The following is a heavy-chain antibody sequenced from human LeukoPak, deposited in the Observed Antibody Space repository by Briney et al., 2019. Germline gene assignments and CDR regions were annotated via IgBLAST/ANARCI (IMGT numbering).Heavy chain of an antibody. V-gene: IGHV3-33*08. CDR2: IWYDGSNK. J-gene: IGHJ4*02. Sequence: PGGSLRLSCAASGFTFSSYGMHWVRQVPGKGLEWVAVIWYDGSNKYYADSVKGRFTISRDNSKNTLYLQMNSLRAEDTAVYYCARGLKYDSSGYSAPPFDYWGQGTLVTVSS. D-gene: IGHD3-22*01. CDR3: ARGLKYDSSGYSAPPFDY. CDR1: GFTFSSYG.